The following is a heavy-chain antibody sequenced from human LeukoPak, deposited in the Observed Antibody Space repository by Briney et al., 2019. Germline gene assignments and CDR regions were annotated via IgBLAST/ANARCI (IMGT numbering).Heavy chain of an antibody. CDR1: GFTFNDYW. CDR2: IKQDGSEK. J-gene: IGHJ4*02. V-gene: IGHV3-7*01. D-gene: IGHD2-2*02. CDR3: ARSSSYCSITSCYIDY. Sequence: QPGGSLRLSCAASGFTFNDYWMTWVRQAPGKGLEWVANIKQDGSEKYYVDSVKGRFTISRDNAKNSLYLQMNSLRAEDTAVYYCARSSSYCSITSCYIDYWGQGTLVTVSS.